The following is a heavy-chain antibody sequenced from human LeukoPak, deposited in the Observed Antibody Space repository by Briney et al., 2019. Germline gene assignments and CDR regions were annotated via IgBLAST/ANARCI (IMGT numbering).Heavy chain of an antibody. D-gene: IGHD3-22*01. Sequence: GGSLRLSCAASGFTFSSYWMSWVRQAPGKGLEWVANIKQDGSEKYYVDSVKGRFTISRDNAKNSLYLQMNSLRAEDTAVYYCARDDLYYHDSSVYFDYWGQGTLVTVSS. CDR2: IKQDGSEK. CDR1: GFTFSSYW. J-gene: IGHJ4*02. CDR3: ARDDLYYHDSSVYFDY. V-gene: IGHV3-7*01.